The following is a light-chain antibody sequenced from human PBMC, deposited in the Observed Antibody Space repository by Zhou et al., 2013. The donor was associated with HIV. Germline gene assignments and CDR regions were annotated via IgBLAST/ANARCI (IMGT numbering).Light chain of an antibody. Sequence: ETVMTQFPVTLSVSPGERATLSCRASQTVSSNLAWYQQKPGQAPRLLIYDASTRATDVPDRFSGSGSGTDFTLSISRLEPEDFAVYYCQQYGTSPKTFGQGTKVEIK. CDR2: DAS. CDR3: QQYGTSPKT. CDR1: QTVSSN. J-gene: IGKJ1*01. V-gene: IGKV3-20*01.